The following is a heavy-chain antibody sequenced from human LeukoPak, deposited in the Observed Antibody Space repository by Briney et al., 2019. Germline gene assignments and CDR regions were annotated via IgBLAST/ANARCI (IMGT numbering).Heavy chain of an antibody. CDR2: ISSSSLYT. Sequence: KAGGSLRLSCAVSGFAVSSKYMTWVRQAPGKGLEWVSYISSSSLYTNYADSVKGRFTISRDNAKNSLYLQMNSLRAEDTAVYYCAREAYDILTGYRSYWYFDLWGRGTLVTVSS. CDR1: GFAVSSKY. D-gene: IGHD3-9*01. J-gene: IGHJ2*01. V-gene: IGHV3-11*05. CDR3: AREAYDILTGYRSYWYFDL.